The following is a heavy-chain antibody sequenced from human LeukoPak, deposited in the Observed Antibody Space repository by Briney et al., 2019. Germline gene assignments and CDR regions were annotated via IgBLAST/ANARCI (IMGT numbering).Heavy chain of an antibody. CDR3: ARRSDYLGY. CDR1: GFTFSSYT. D-gene: IGHD3-3*01. V-gene: IGHV3-48*01. J-gene: IGHJ4*02. CDR2: ISSSSSTI. Sequence: PGGSLRLSCVASGFTFSSYTMNWVRQAPGKGLEWVSCISSSSSTIYYADSVKGQFTISRDNAKDSLYLQMNSLRVEDTAVYYCARRSDYLGYWGQGTLVTVSS.